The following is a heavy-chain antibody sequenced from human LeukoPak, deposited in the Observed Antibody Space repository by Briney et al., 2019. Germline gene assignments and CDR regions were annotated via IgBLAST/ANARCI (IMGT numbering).Heavy chain of an antibody. V-gene: IGHV3-23*01. Sequence: GGSLRLSCAASGFTFSNYGMSWVRQAPGRGLEWVSTISGSGESTYNADSVKGRFTISRDNSKNSLYLQMNSLRDEDTAVYYCARDSLRYCSSTSCGGFDPWGQGTLVTVSS. J-gene: IGHJ5*02. CDR1: GFTFSNYG. D-gene: IGHD2-2*01. CDR3: ARDSLRYCSSTSCGGFDP. CDR2: ISGSGEST.